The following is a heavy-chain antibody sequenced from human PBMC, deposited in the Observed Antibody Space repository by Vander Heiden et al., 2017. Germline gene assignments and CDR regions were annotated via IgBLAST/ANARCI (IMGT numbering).Heavy chain of an antibody. CDR2: FSGSDGIT. CDR1: GFPFSTDG. V-gene: IGHV3-23*01. Sequence: EVQVLESGGGLVQPGGSLSRSCAAPGFPFSTDGMSWVRQAPGKGLEWVSGFSGSDGITYYADSVRGRFTISRDNSKKTLYLQMNSLRAEDTAVYYCATASGSYSVRYIWGQGTRVTVSS. CDR3: ATASGSYSVRYI. D-gene: IGHD1-26*01. J-gene: IGHJ3*02.